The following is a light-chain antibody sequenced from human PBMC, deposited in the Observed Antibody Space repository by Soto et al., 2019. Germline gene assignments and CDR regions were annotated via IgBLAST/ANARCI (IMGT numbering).Light chain of an antibody. CDR1: SSDIGAYDS. Sequence: QSALTQPASVSGSPGQSITISCTGTSSDIGAYDSVSWYQQHPGKAPKLMIYAVTNRPSGVSNRFSGSKSDNTASLTISGLQAEDEADYYCCSYTKRRTVVFGGGTKVTVL. CDR3: CSYTKRRTVV. V-gene: IGLV2-14*01. J-gene: IGLJ2*01. CDR2: AVT.